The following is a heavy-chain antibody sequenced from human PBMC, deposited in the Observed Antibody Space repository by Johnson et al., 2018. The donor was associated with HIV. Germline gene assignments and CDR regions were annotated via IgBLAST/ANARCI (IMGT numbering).Heavy chain of an antibody. CDR1: GFTFDDYA. D-gene: IGHD6-13*01. CDR2: ISWNSGSI. CDR3: AKDRYSSSPTAFDI. J-gene: IGHJ3*02. V-gene: IGHV3-9*01. Sequence: VQLVESGGGLVQPGRSLRLSCAASGFTFDDYAMHWVRQAPGKGLEWVSGISWNSGSIGYADSVKGRFIISRDNAKNSLYLQMNSLRAEDTALYYCAKDRYSSSPTAFDIWGQGTMVTVSS.